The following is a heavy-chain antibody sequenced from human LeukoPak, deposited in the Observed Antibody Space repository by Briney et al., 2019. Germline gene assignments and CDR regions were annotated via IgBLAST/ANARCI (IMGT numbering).Heavy chain of an antibody. CDR1: GFTFSGYS. CDR2: TLHDGTNE. CDR3: ARAGLGYQIFSGIDY. V-gene: IGHV3-30-3*01. D-gene: IGHD3/OR15-3a*01. J-gene: IGHJ4*02. Sequence: PGGSLRLSCAASGFTFSGYSMHWVRQAPGKGLEWVAATLHDGTNEYYADSVKGRFTISRDNSKNTLYLQMNSLRPEDTAVYYCARAGLGYQIFSGIDYWGQGTLATVSS.